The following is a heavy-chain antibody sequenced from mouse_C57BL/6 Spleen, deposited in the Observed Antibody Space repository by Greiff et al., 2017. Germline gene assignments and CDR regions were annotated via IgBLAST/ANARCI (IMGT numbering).Heavy chain of an antibody. J-gene: IGHJ2*01. CDR2: IYPGSGST. CDR3: ARGWEGFDY. V-gene: IGHV1-55*01. Sequence: QVQLQQPGAELVKPGASVKMSCKASGYTFTSYWITWVKQRPGQGLEWIGDIYPGSGSTNYNEKFKSKATLTVDTPSSTAYMQLSSLTSGASAVYYGARGWEGFDYWGQGTALTVSS. CDR1: GYTFTSYW. D-gene: IGHD1-1*02.